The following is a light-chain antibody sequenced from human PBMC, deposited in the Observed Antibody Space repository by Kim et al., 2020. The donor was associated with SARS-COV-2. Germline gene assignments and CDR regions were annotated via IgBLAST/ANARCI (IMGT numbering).Light chain of an antibody. CDR1: KLGDKY. CDR2: QDS. J-gene: IGLJ2*01. Sequence: GSPGQTASVTSSGNKLGDKYPSWYQEKPGKSPRRVIYQDSKRPSVITERFSGYNSWNTATLTISGTQAMDEADYYCQAWDSSTVVFGVGTQLTVL. V-gene: IGLV3-1*01. CDR3: QAWDSSTVV.